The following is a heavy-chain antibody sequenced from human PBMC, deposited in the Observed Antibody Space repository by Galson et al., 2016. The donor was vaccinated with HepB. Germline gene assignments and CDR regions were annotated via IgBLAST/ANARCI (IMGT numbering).Heavy chain of an antibody. Sequence: SVKVSCKASGGIFSSYAITWVRQAPGQGLEWMGGIIPIFGTANYAQKFQGRVTITADESTSTAYMELSSLRSEDTAVYYCASPSVDYSCFDYWGQGTLVTVSS. CDR3: ASPSVDYSCFDY. V-gene: IGHV1-69*13. J-gene: IGHJ4*02. CDR2: IIPIFGTA. D-gene: IGHD4-11*01. CDR1: GGIFSSYA.